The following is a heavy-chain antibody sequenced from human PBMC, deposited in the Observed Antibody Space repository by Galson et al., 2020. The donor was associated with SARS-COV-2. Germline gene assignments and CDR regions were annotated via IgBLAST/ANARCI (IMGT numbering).Heavy chain of an antibody. CDR3: ARGRGYSADSSRGNFDY. D-gene: IGHD5-18*01. CDR1: GGSISSGDYY. Sequence: SQTLSLTCTVSGGSISSGDYYWSWIRQPPGKGLEWIGYIYYSGSTYYNPSLKSRVTISVDTSKNQFSLKLRSVTAADTAVYYCARGRGYSADSSRGNFDYWGQGTLVTVSS. J-gene: IGHJ4*02. V-gene: IGHV4-30-4*01. CDR2: IYYSGST.